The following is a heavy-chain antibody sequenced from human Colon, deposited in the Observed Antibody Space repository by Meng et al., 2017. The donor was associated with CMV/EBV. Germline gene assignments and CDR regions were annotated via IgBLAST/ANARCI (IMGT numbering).Heavy chain of an antibody. J-gene: IGHJ4*02. CDR1: GYTFSNYH. CDR2: INTNTGNP. Sequence: SVKVSCKACGYTFSNYHVNWVRQAPGQGLEWMGWINTNTGNPTYAQGFIGRFVFSLATSISTAYLQISGLKAEDTAVYYCSASFDYWGQGTLVTVSS. V-gene: IGHV7-4-1*02. D-gene: IGHD3-16*01. CDR3: SASFDY.